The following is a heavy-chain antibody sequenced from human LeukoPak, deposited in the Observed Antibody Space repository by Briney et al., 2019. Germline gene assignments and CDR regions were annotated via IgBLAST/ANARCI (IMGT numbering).Heavy chain of an antibody. CDR2: VYYSGTS. D-gene: IGHD3-3*01. CDR1: GGSIRNSIYY. V-gene: IGHV4-39*01. Sequence: PPETLSLTCVVSGGSIRNSIYYWGWIRQPPGEGLEWIGNVYYSGTSDYNPSLKSRVTISVDTSKNQFSLNLNSVTATDTAMYYCARLGGAVMLANAFDIWGQGAMVTVSS. J-gene: IGHJ3*02. CDR3: ARLGGAVMLANAFDI.